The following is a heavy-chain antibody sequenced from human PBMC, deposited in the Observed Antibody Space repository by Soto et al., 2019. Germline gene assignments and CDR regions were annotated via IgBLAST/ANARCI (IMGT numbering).Heavy chain of an antibody. CDR2: ISGSGGST. CDR1: GFTFSSYA. V-gene: IGHV3-23*01. Sequence: GGSLRLSCAASGFTFSSYAMSWVRQAPGKGLEWVSAISGSGGSTYYADSVKGRFTISRDNSKNTLYLQMNSLRAEDTAVYYCAKDHRRVTIFGVVAMDVWGQGTTVTVSS. CDR3: AKDHRRVTIFGVVAMDV. J-gene: IGHJ6*02. D-gene: IGHD3-3*01.